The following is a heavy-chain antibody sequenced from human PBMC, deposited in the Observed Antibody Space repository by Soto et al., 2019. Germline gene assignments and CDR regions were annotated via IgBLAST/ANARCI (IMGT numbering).Heavy chain of an antibody. V-gene: IGHV3-30-3*01. CDR3: AREPWGYSGSAKHFDY. CDR1: GFIFRGFT. D-gene: IGHD6-25*01. J-gene: IGHJ4*02. Sequence: QVHLVESGGGVVQPGGSLRLSCAASGFIFRGFTMHWVRQAPDKGLEWLSVISYAGDYKNYADSVRGRISISRDNSKNTLFLQMNSLRPDDTAVYFCAREPWGYSGSAKHFDYWGQGSLVIVSS. CDR2: ISYAGDYK.